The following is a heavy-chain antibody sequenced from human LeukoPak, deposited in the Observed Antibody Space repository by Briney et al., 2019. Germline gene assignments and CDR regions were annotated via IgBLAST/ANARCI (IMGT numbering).Heavy chain of an antibody. J-gene: IGHJ4*02. D-gene: IGHD1-26*01. Sequence: GGSLRLSCTASGFTFSSYAMSWVRQAPGKGLEWVSAISGSGGSTYYADSVKGRFTISRDNSKNTLYLQMNSLRAEDTAVYYCAKNSGSYYRSYFDYWGQGTLVTASS. CDR3: AKNSGSYYRSYFDY. V-gene: IGHV3-23*01. CDR2: ISGSGGST. CDR1: GFTFSSYA.